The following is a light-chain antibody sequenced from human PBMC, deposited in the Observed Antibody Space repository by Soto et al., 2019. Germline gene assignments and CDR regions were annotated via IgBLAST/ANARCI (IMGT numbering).Light chain of an antibody. J-gene: IGKJ4*01. Sequence: EVVLTQSPGTLSLSPGEIATLSCRASQTVTTSQLTWFQQKPGQAPRLLIYAASIRAAGIPDRFSGSGSGTDFTVTISRLEPEDFAVYYCQQDGSAPFTFGGGTKVEIK. CDR1: QTVTTSQ. CDR3: QQDGSAPFT. CDR2: AAS. V-gene: IGKV3-20*01.